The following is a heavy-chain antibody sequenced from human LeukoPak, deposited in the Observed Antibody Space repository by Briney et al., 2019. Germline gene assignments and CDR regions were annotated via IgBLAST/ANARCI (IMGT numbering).Heavy chain of an antibody. D-gene: IGHD4-23*01. CDR2: INPNSGGT. Sequence: GASVKVSCKASGYTFTGYYMHWVRQAPGQGLEWMGWINPNSGGTNYAQKFQGRVTMTRDTSISTAYMELSRLRSDDTAVYYCARDWHTTVEAYSYYYGMDVWGQGTTVTVSS. V-gene: IGHV1-2*02. J-gene: IGHJ6*02. CDR1: GYTFTGYY. CDR3: ARDWHTTVEAYSYYYGMDV.